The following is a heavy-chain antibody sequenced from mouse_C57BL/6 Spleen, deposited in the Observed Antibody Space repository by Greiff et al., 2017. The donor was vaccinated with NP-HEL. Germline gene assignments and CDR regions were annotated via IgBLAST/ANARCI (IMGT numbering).Heavy chain of an antibody. D-gene: IGHD3-1*01. CDR3: ARAGWPYYFDY. CDR1: GYTFTDYY. J-gene: IGHJ2*01. Sequence: QVQLKQSGAELVRPGASVKLSCKASGYTFTDYYINWVKQRPGQGLEWIARLYPGSGNTYYNEKFKGKATLTAEKSSSTAYMQLSSLTSEDSAVYFCARAGWPYYFDYWGQGTTLTVSS. V-gene: IGHV1-76*01. CDR2: LYPGSGNT.